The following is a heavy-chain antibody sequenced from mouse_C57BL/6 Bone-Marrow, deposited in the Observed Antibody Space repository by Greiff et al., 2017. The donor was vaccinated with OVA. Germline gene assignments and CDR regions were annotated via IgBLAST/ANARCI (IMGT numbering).Heavy chain of an antibody. CDR3: AREGYYGSRYYFDY. Sequence: VQLKESGPELVKPGASVKISCKASGYSFTGYYMNWVKQSPEKSLEWIGEINPSTGGTTYNQKFKAKATLTVDKSSSTAYMQLKSLTSEDSAVYYCAREGYYGSRYYFDYWGQGTTLTGSS. J-gene: IGHJ2*01. CDR2: INPSTGGT. D-gene: IGHD1-1*01. CDR1: GYSFTGYY. V-gene: IGHV1-42*01.